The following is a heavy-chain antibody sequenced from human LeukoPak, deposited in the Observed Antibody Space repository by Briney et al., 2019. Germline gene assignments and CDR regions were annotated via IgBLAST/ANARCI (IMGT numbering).Heavy chain of an antibody. CDR2: IYYSGST. CDR3: ARDWRYAFDI. V-gene: IGHV4-31*02. J-gene: IGHJ3*02. Sequence: WIGYIYYSGSTYYNPSLKSRVTISVDTSKNQFSLKLSSVTAADTAVYYCARDWRYAFDIWGQGTMVTVSS.